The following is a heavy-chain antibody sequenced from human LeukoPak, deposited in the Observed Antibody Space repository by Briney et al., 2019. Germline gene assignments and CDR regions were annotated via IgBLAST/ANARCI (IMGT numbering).Heavy chain of an antibody. CDR1: GGSISSYY. D-gene: IGHD5-24*01. J-gene: IGHJ4*02. CDR3: ARLSRDVYNSYYFDY. Sequence: SETLSLNCTVSGGSISSYYWSWIRQPPGKGLEWIGYIYYSGSTNYNPSLKSRVTISVDTSKNQFSLKLSSVTAADTAVYYCARLSRDVYNSYYFDYWGQGTLVTVPS. CDR2: IYYSGST. V-gene: IGHV4-59*08.